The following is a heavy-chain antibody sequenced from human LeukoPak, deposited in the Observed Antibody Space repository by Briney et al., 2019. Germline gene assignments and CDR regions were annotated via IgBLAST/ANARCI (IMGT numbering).Heavy chain of an antibody. CDR3: ARMAFPDIVVVPAAIAQGYGMDV. CDR2: IYHSGST. J-gene: IGHJ6*02. Sequence: SETLSLTGAVSGGSISSSNWWSWVRQPPGKGLEWIGEIYHSGSTNYNPSLKSRVTIPVDKSKNQFSLKLSSVTAADTAVYYCARMAFPDIVVVPAAIAQGYGMDVWGQGTTVTVSS. D-gene: IGHD2-2*01. CDR1: GGSISSSNW. V-gene: IGHV4-4*02.